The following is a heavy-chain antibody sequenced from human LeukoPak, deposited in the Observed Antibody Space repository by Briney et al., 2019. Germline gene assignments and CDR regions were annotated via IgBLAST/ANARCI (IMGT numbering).Heavy chain of an antibody. Sequence: ASVKVSCKASGYTFTSYYMHWVRQAPGQGLEWMGIINPSGGSTIYAQKFQGRVTMTEDTSTDTAYMELSSLRSEDTAVYYCATTTETYYYDSSGYGRAFDTWGQGTMVTVSS. CDR3: ATTTETYYYDSSGYGRAFDT. CDR2: INPSGGST. CDR1: GYTFTSYY. J-gene: IGHJ3*02. D-gene: IGHD3-22*01. V-gene: IGHV1-46*01.